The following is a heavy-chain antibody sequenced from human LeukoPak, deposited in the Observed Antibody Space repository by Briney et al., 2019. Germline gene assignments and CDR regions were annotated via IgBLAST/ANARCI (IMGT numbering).Heavy chain of an antibody. J-gene: IGHJ5*02. Sequence: SETLSLTCTVSGGSLSDSTYYWAWIRQPPGKGLEWIGSIYYSGSTYYNPSLKSRVTISVDTSKNQFSLKLSSVTAADTAVYYCARVRSRPRPGYYGSGSYMMGPWFDPWGQGTLVTVSS. CDR3: ARVRSRPRPGYYGSGSYMMGPWFDP. D-gene: IGHD3-10*01. CDR1: GGSLSDSTYY. CDR2: IYYSGST. V-gene: IGHV4-39*07.